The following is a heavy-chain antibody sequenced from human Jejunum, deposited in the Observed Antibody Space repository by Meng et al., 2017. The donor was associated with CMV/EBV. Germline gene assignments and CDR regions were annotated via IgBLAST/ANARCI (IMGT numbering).Heavy chain of an antibody. D-gene: IGHD5-18*01. V-gene: IGHV4-39*02. CDR1: GGSISNVLYY. CDR3: ARLFGYSYGAIDY. Sequence: TVAGGSISNVLYYWGWIRQPPGKGLECIGSIYYTGGTHYSPSLKSRVTISLDTSKNHLSLMLSSVTAADTAVYYCARLFGYSYGAIDYWGQGTLVTVSS. CDR2: IYYTGGT. J-gene: IGHJ4*02.